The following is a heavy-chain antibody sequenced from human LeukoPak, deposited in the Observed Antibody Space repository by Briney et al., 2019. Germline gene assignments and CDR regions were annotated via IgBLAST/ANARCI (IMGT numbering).Heavy chain of an antibody. J-gene: IGHJ5*02. CDR2: IIPILGIA. CDR1: GGTFSSYT. D-gene: IGHD7-27*01. CDR3: ARDGEISLWFDP. V-gene: IGHV1-69*04. Sequence: ASVKVSCKASGGTFSSYTISWVRQAPGQGLEWMGRIIPILGIANYAQKFQGRVTITADKSTSTAYMELSSLRSEDTAVYYCARDGEISLWFDPWGQGTLVTASS.